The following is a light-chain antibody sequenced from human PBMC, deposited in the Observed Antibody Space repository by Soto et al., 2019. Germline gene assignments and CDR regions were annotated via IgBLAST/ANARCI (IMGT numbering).Light chain of an antibody. Sequence: QSVLTQPPSVSGAPGQRVTISCTGSSSNIGAGYDVHWYQQLPRTAPKLLIYGNSNRPSGVPDRFSGSKSGTSASLAITGLQAEDEADYYCQSYDSSLSGFHVVFGGGTKVTVL. CDR2: GNS. V-gene: IGLV1-40*01. J-gene: IGLJ2*01. CDR1: SSNIGAGYD. CDR3: QSYDSSLSGFHVV.